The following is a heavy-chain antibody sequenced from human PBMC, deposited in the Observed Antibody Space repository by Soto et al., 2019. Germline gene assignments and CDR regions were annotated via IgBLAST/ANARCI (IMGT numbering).Heavy chain of an antibody. D-gene: IGHD3-3*01. CDR2: IWYDGSSK. Sequence: VRQAPGKELDWVAVIWYDGSSKYYADSVKGRFTISRDNSKNTLYLQMNSLRAEDTAVYYCARDYRYDFWSGYYSYYYYGMDVWGQGTTVTVSS. CDR3: ARDYRYDFWSGYYSYYYYGMDV. V-gene: IGHV3-33*01. J-gene: IGHJ6*02.